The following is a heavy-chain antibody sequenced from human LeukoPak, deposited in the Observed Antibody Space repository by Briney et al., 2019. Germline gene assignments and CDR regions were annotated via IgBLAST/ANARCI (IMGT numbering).Heavy chain of an antibody. J-gene: IGHJ3*01. CDR3: ARGISGDGTYDAFDF. V-gene: IGHV1-69*04. D-gene: IGHD1-14*01. CDR2: IIPILGIA. CDR1: GGTFSSYA. Sequence: EASVKVSCKASGGTFSSYAISWVRQAPGQGLEWMGRIIPILGIANYAQKFQGRVTITADKSTSTAYMELSSLRSEDTAVYYCARGISGDGTYDAFDFWGQGTMVTVSS.